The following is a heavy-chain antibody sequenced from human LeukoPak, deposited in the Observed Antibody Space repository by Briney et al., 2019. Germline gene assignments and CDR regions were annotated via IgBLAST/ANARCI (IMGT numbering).Heavy chain of an antibody. CDR1: GFTVSSNY. J-gene: IGHJ4*02. Sequence: PGGSLRLSCAASGFTVSSNYMSWVRQAPGKGLEWVSVIYSGGSTYYADSVKGRFTISRDNSKNTLYLQMNSLRAEDTAAYYCAQFGEGYYFDYWGQGTLVTVSS. CDR3: AQFGEGYYFDY. D-gene: IGHD3-10*01. CDR2: IYSGGST. V-gene: IGHV3-53*01.